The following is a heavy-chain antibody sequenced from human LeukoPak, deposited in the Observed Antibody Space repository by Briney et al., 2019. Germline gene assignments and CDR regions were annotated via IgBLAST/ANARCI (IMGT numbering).Heavy chain of an antibody. Sequence: GGSLRLSYAASGFTFSSYAMHWVRQAPGKGLEWVAVISYDGSNKYYADSVKGRFTISRDNSKNTLYLQMNSLRAEDTAVYHCARVMSGSYVVLDIWGLGTMVTVSS. J-gene: IGHJ3*02. CDR2: ISYDGSNK. CDR1: GFTFSSYA. V-gene: IGHV3-30-3*01. D-gene: IGHD3-3*01. CDR3: ARVMSGSYVVLDI.